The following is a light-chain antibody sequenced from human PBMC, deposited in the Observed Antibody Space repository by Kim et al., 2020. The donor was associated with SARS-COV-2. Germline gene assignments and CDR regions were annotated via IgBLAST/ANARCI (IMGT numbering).Light chain of an antibody. CDR3: QAWDSSAYV. CDR2: QDS. Sequence: VSPGKTASITCSGDKLGDKYACWYQQKPGQSPVLVIYQDSKRPSGIPERFSGSNSGNTATLTISGTQAMDEADYYCQAWDSSAYVFGTGTKVTVL. CDR1: KLGDKY. J-gene: IGLJ1*01. V-gene: IGLV3-1*01.